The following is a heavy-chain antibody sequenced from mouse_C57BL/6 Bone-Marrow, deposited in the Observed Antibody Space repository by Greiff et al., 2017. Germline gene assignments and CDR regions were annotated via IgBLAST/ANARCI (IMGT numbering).Heavy chain of an antibody. V-gene: IGHV1-39*01. CDR2: INPNNGTT. Sequence: VQLQQSGPELVKPGASVKISCKASGYSFTDYNMNWVKQSHGKSLEWIGVINPNNGTTSYNQKFKGKATLTVDKSSSTAYMQLNSLTSEDSAVYYGARGYEYDYAMDYWGQGTSVTVSS. D-gene: IGHD2-4*01. CDR3: ARGYEYDYAMDY. CDR1: GYSFTDYN. J-gene: IGHJ4*01.